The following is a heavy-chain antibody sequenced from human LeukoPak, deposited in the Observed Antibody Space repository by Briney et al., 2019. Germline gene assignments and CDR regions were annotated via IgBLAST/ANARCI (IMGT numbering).Heavy chain of an antibody. J-gene: IGHJ6*03. CDR2: IYYSGST. CDR1: GGSISSSSYY. Sequence: SETLSLTCTVSGGSISSSSYYWGWIRQPPGKGLEWIGSIYYSGSTYYNPSLKSRVSISVGTSKNQFSLKLSSVTAADTAVYYCARNSPRQYYYYYYMDVWGKGTTVTVSS. D-gene: IGHD4-23*01. V-gene: IGHV4-39*07. CDR3: ARNSPRQYYYYYYMDV.